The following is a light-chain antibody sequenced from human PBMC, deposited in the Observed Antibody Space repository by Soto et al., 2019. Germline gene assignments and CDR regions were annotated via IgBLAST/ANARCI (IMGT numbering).Light chain of an antibody. J-gene: IGKJ4*01. CDR1: QSVSNNY. V-gene: IGKV3-20*01. Sequence: EIVLMQSPGTLSLSPGERATLSCRTSQSVSNNYVAWYQQKPGQAPRLLIAGASSRDTGIPETFSGSGSGTDFTLTISRLEPDDFGVYYCQQYGSSPPLTLGGGTKVEIK. CDR3: QQYGSSPPLT. CDR2: GAS.